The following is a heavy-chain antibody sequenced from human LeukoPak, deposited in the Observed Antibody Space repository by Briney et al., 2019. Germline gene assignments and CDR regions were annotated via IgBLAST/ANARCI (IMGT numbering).Heavy chain of an antibody. CDR3: AREALAALGY. D-gene: IGHD6-6*01. CDR1: GGSISSGSYY. V-gene: IGHV4-61*02. CDR2: IYTSGST. J-gene: IGHJ4*02. Sequence: SETLSLTCTVSGGSISSGSYYWSWIRQPAGKGLEWIGRIYTSGSTNYNPSLKSRVTISVDTSKNQFSLKLSSVTAADTAVYYCAREALAALGYRGQGTLVTVSS.